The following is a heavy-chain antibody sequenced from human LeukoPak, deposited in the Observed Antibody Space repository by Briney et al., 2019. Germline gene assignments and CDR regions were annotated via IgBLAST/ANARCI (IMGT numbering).Heavy chain of an antibody. CDR3: ARLYGDDS. CDR2: ISYVGSNK. D-gene: IGHD4-17*01. J-gene: IGHJ5*01. V-gene: IGHV3-30*04. Sequence: GGSLRLSCAASGFTFSSYAMHWVRQAPGKGLEWVAVISYVGSNKYYADSVKGRFTISRDNSKNTLYLQMNSLRAEDTAVYYCARLYGDDSWGQGTLVTVFS. CDR1: GFTFSSYA.